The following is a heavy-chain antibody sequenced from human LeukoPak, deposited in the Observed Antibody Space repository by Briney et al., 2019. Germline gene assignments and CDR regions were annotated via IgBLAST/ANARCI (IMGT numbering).Heavy chain of an antibody. CDR3: AKGNWGNAFDI. CDR1: GFTFGGYT. D-gene: IGHD7-27*01. V-gene: IGHV3-9*01. J-gene: IGHJ3*02. CDR2: ITGNSGST. Sequence: GGSLRLSCAASGFTFGGYTMHWVRQPPGKGLEWVSGITGNSGSTDYADSVRGRFTISRDNAKNSLCLQMNTLREDDTALYYCAKGNWGNAFDIWGQGTMVTVSS.